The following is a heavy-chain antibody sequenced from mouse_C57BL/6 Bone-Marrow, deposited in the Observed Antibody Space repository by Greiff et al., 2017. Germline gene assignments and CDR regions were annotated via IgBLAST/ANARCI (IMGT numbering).Heavy chain of an antibody. CDR1: GYTFPSYW. V-gene: IGHV1-69*01. CDR3: AREGDSYYSNWGFAY. J-gene: IGHJ3*01. CDR2: IDPSDSYT. D-gene: IGHD2-5*01. Sequence: VQLPQPGAELVMPGASVKLSCKASGYTFPSYWMHWVKQRPGQGLEWIGEIDPSDSYTNYNQKFKGKSTLTVDKSSSTAYMQLSSLTSEDSAVYYCAREGDSYYSNWGFAYWGQGTLVTVSA.